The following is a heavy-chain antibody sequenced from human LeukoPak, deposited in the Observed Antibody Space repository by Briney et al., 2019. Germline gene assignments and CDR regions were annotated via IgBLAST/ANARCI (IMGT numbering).Heavy chain of an antibody. J-gene: IGHJ5*02. CDR2: IKQDGSEK. Sequence: GGPLRLSCAASGFTFSNYWMTWVRQAPGRGLEWVANIKQDGSEKYYVDSVKGRFTISRDNAKNSLYLQMHSLRAEDTAVYYCAREISSWYRTEGRFDPWGQGTLVTVSS. CDR3: AREISSWYRTEGRFDP. V-gene: IGHV3-7*01. CDR1: GFTFSNYW. D-gene: IGHD6-13*01.